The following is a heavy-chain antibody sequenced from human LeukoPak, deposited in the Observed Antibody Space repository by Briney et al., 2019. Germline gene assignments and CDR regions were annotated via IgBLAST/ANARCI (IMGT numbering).Heavy chain of an antibody. Sequence: SQTLSLTCTVSGGSISSGDYYWSWIRQPPGKGLEWIGYIYYSGSTYYNPSLKSRVTISVDTSKNQFSLKLSSVTAADAAVYYCARAPGRNNRFDPWGQGTLVTVSS. CDR1: GGSISSGDYY. CDR2: IYYSGST. V-gene: IGHV4-30-4*08. CDR3: ARAPGRNNRFDP. J-gene: IGHJ5*02.